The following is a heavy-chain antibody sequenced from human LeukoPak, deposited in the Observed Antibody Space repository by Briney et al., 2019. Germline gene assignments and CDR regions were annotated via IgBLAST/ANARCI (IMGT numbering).Heavy chain of an antibody. D-gene: IGHD2-21*02. V-gene: IGHV3-23*01. CDR3: AKGISVTAIRYFDF. CDR2: TGGSGGSI. CDR1: GFTFSSYA. J-gene: IGHJ4*02. Sequence: GGSLRLSCAASGFTFSSYAMSWVRQAPGKGLEWVSSTGGSGGSIYYADSVKGRFTISRDNSKNTLYLQMDSLRADDTAVFYRAKGISVTAIRYFDFWGQGTLVTVSS.